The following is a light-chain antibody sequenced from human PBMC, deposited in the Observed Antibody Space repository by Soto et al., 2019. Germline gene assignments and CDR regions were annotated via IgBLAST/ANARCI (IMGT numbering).Light chain of an antibody. CDR1: SSNIENNA. CDR3: AAWDGSLNGVV. Sequence: QSVLTQPPSVSEAPRQRVTISCSGSSSNIENNAVNWYQQLPGKAPKLLIYYDDLLPSGVSDRFSGSKSGTSASLAISGLQSEDEADYYCAAWDGSLNGVVFGGGTKVTVL. V-gene: IGLV1-36*01. CDR2: YDD. J-gene: IGLJ2*01.